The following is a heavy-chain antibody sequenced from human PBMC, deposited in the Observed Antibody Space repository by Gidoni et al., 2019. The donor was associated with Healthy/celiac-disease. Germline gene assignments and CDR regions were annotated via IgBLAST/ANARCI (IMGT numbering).Heavy chain of an antibody. Sequence: EVQLVESGGGLVQPGRSLTLPGTGAGFTFGDYARRWFRQAPGKGLEWVGFIRSKAYGGTTEYAASVKGRFTISRDDSKSIAYLQMNSLTTEDTAVYYCTRDSEYGDKRGSYYYYYMDVWGKGTTVTVSS. CDR2: IRSKAYGGTT. J-gene: IGHJ6*03. CDR1: GFTFGDYA. V-gene: IGHV3-49*03. D-gene: IGHD4-17*01. CDR3: TRDSEYGDKRGSYYYYYMDV.